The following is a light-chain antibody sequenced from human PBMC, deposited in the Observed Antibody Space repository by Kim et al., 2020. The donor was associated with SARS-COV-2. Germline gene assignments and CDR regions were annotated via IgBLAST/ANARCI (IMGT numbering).Light chain of an antibody. V-gene: IGKV1-5*03. CDR1: QSISTW. Sequence: DIQMTQSPSTLSASVGDRVTISCRASQSISTWLAWYQLKPGKAPKLLIYKGSSLETGVPSRFSGSGSGTEFTLTISSLQPDDFATYYCQQYKSYSPYTFGQGTKLEI. CDR3: QQYKSYSPYT. J-gene: IGKJ2*01. CDR2: KGS.